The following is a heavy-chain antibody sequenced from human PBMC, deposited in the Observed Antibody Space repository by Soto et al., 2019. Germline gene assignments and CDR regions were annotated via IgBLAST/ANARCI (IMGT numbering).Heavy chain of an antibody. CDR3: ARHETLHGAYDY. CDR2: IYFSGSA. V-gene: IGHV4-39*01. J-gene: IGHJ4*02. D-gene: IGHD4-17*01. Sequence: ETLSLTCTVSGGSISSIGYYWGWIRQPPGKGLEWIGSIYFSGSAYSTPSLKSRVTISVDTSKNHFSLKLSSVTAADTAVYYCARHETLHGAYDYWGQGTLVTVSS. CDR1: GGSISSIGYY.